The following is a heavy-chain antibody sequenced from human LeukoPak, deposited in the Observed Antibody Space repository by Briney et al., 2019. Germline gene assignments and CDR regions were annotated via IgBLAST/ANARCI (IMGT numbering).Heavy chain of an antibody. CDR1: GYTLTELS. J-gene: IGHJ6*02. V-gene: IGHV1-24*01. CDR3: ATDKNYYGSGSATYYYYGMDV. D-gene: IGHD3-10*01. CDR2: FDPEDGET. Sequence: ASVTVSCTVSGYTLTELSMHWVRQAPGKGLEWMGGFDPEDGETIYAQKFQGRVTMTEDTSTDTAYMELSSLRSEDTAVYYCATDKNYYGSGSATYYYYGMDVWGQGTTVTVSS.